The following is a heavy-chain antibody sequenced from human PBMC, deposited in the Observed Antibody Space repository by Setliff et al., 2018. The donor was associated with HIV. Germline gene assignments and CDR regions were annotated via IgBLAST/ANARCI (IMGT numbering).Heavy chain of an antibody. CDR2: ISSNGGST. Sequence: GSLRLSCSASGFTFSSYAMHWVRQAPGKGLEYVSAISSNGGSTYYADSVKGGFTISRDNSKNTLYLQMSSLRAEDTAVYYCVKARVDGDYYYYYYMDVWGKGTTVTVSS. CDR1: GFTFSSYA. V-gene: IGHV3-64D*09. J-gene: IGHJ6*03. CDR3: VKARVDGDYYYYYYMDV. D-gene: IGHD4-17*01.